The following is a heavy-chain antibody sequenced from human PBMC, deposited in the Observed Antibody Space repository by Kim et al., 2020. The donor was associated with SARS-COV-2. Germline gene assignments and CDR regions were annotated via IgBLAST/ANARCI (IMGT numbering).Heavy chain of an antibody. J-gene: IGHJ4*02. V-gene: IGHV5-51*01. D-gene: IGHD1-7*01. Sequence: RDSPSFQGQVTISADNSIRTAFLQWSSLKASDTAMYYCARQGTWNYAVDSWGQGTLVTVSS. CDR3: ARQGTWNYAVDS.